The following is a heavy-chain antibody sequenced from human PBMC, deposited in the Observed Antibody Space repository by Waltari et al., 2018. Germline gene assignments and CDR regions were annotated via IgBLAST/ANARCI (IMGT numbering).Heavy chain of an antibody. CDR2: INTDGSNT. Sequence: EEQLVDSGGGLVQPGGSLRLSCEASGFTISNYWIHWVRQAPGKGLVGVSYINTDGSNTNYSDSVKGRFTISRDNAKNTLYLQMNSLRAEDTAVYYCTRDQPHSRFDPWGQGTLVTFSS. V-gene: IGHV3-74*01. CDR3: TRDQPHSRFDP. D-gene: IGHD3-3*02. CDR1: GFTISNYW. J-gene: IGHJ5*02.